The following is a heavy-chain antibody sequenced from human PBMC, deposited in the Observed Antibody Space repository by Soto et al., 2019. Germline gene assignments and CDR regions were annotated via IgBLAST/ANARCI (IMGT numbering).Heavy chain of an antibody. D-gene: IGHD3-22*01. Sequence: PGGSLRLSCAASGFIFNNYAMSWVRQAPGKGLEWVSFISAGGGSPNYADSVKGRFTISRDNSKNMVYLQMNSLRAEDTAVYYCAPEAPTSYDSSGPPYLRGWGQGTMVTVSS. CDR2: ISAGGGSP. V-gene: IGHV3-23*01. CDR3: APEAPTSYDSSGPPYLRG. J-gene: IGHJ3*01. CDR1: GFIFNNYA.